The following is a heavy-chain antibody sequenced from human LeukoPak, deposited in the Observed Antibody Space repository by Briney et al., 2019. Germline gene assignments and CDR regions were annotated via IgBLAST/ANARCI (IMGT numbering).Heavy chain of an antibody. V-gene: IGHV3-13*01. CDR1: GFTFSTCD. CDR2: IGTAGDT. Sequence: GGPLRPSCAASGFTFSTCDMHWVRQGTGRGLEWVSAIGTAGDTFYPDSVKGRFTISRENAKNSLYLQMNSLRAGDTAVYYCARGGYNSGWFAFDVWGQGTVVIVSS. CDR3: ARGGYNSGWFAFDV. D-gene: IGHD6-19*01. J-gene: IGHJ3*01.